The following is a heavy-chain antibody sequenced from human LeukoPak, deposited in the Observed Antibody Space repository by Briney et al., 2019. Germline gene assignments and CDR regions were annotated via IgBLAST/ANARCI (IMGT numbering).Heavy chain of an antibody. CDR3: ARSFVVGGSSGFDY. D-gene: IGHD2-15*01. Sequence: LQTLSLTCTVSGGSISSGDYYWSWIRQPPGKGLEWIGYIYYSGSTYYNPSLKSRVTISVDTSKNQFSLKLSSVTAADTAVYYCARSFVVGGSSGFDYWGQGTLVTVSS. CDR1: GGSISSGDYY. J-gene: IGHJ4*02. CDR2: IYYSGST. V-gene: IGHV4-30-4*01.